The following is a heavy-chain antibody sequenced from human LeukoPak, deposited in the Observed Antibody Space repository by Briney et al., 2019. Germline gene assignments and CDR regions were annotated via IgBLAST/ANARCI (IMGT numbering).Heavy chain of an antibody. CDR3: AKDTGGGSGWTQDYFDY. Sequence: GGSLRLSCAASGFTFSSYGMSWVRQAPGKGLEWVSAISGSGGSTYYADSVKGRFTISRDNSKNTLYLQMNSLRAEDTAVYYCAKDTGGGSGWTQDYFDYWGQGTLVTVSS. CDR2: ISGSGGST. J-gene: IGHJ4*02. V-gene: IGHV3-23*01. D-gene: IGHD3-10*01. CDR1: GFTFSSYG.